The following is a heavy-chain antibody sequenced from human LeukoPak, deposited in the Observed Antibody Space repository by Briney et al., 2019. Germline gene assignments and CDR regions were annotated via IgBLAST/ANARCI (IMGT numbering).Heavy chain of an antibody. V-gene: IGHV4-59*12. Sequence: SETLSLTCTVSGGSISSYYWSWIRQPPGKGLEWIGYIYYSGSTNYNPSLKSRVTISVDTSKNQFSLKLSSVTAADTAVYYCGRGLRDGYTLGYYMDVWGKGTTVTVSS. CDR3: GRGLRDGYTLGYYMDV. CDR1: GGSISSYY. J-gene: IGHJ6*03. D-gene: IGHD5-24*01. CDR2: IYYSGST.